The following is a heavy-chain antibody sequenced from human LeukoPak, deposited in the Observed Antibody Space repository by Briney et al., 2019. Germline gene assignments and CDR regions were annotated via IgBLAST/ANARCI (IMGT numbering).Heavy chain of an antibody. Sequence: ASVRVSCKASGYTFTSYYMHWVRQAPGQGLEWMGIINPSGGSTSYAQKFQGRVTMTRDTSTSTAYMELSSLRSEDTAVYYCARGRAVLWFGELSGMAYWGQGTLVTVSS. CDR2: INPSGGST. CDR3: ARGRAVLWFGELSGMAY. J-gene: IGHJ4*02. CDR1: GYTFTSYY. D-gene: IGHD3-10*01. V-gene: IGHV1-46*01.